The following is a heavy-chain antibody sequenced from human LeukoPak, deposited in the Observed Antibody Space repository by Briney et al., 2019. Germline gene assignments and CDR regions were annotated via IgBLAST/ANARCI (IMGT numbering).Heavy chain of an antibody. J-gene: IGHJ3*02. D-gene: IGHD5-18*01. CDR1: GFTYSTYD. V-gene: IGHV3-48*01. CDR2: ISETSSPI. Sequence: GGSLRLPCEVSGFTYSTYDMNWVRQAPGKGLEWVSYISETSSPIYYADSVRGRFTISRDNAKNSLYLQMNSPRAEDTAVYYCARDPGYGYSGAFDIWGQGTMVTVSS. CDR3: ARDPGYGYSGAFDI.